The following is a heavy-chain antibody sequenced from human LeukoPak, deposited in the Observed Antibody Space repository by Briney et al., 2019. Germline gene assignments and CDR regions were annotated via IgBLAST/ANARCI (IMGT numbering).Heavy chain of an antibody. CDR3: ARIYGGNSGAFAFDI. Sequence: GGSLRLSCAASGFTFSPYPMNWVRQAPGKGLEWVSYISASSSTIYYADSVKGRFTISRDNAKNSLYLQMNSLRAEDTAVYYCARIYGGNSGAFAFDIWGQGTMVTVSS. D-gene: IGHD4-23*01. J-gene: IGHJ3*02. CDR1: GFTFSPYP. V-gene: IGHV3-48*04. CDR2: ISASSSTI.